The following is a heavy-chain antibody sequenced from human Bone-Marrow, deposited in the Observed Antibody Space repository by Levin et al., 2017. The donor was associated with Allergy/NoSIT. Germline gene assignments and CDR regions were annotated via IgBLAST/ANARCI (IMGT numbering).Heavy chain of an antibody. CDR3: ARNRGNGMDV. CDR2: IDWDDEK. D-gene: IGHD1-14*01. V-gene: IGHV2-70*04. Sequence: SGPTLVKPTQTLTLTCTLSGISLSASEMRVSWIRQPPGKALEWLARIDWDDEKFYSTSLKSRLTISKDSSKNQVVLSMTDMGPVDTATYYCARNRGNGMDVWGQGTAVTVSS. J-gene: IGHJ6*02. CDR1: GISLSASEMR.